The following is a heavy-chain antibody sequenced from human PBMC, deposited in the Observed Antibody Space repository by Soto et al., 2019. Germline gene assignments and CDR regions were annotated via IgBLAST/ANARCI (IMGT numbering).Heavy chain of an antibody. D-gene: IGHD3-10*01. CDR2: LSSDGRDK. J-gene: IGHJ4*02. CDR3: AKDSGRGSADYYFDF. V-gene: IGHV3-30*18. CDR1: GFTFSSYG. Sequence: QVQLVESGGGVVQPGRFLRLSCAASGFTFSSYGMHWVRQAPGKGLAWVAVLSSDGRDKYYADSVKGRFTISRDNSKNTLYLQMNSLRAEDTAVYHCAKDSGRGSADYYFDFWGQGTPVSVSS.